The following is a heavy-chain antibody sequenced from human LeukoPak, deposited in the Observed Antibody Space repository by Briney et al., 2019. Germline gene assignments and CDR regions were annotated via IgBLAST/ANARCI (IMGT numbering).Heavy chain of an antibody. CDR1: GFTFSSYS. CDR3: ARDRAYYYDSSGYYV. Sequence: GGSLRLSCAASGFTFSSYSMNWVRQAPGKGLEWVSYISSSSSTIYYADSVKGRFTIYRDNAKNSLYLQMNSLRAEDTAVYYCARDRAYYYDSSGYYVWGQGTLVTVSS. D-gene: IGHD3-22*01. J-gene: IGHJ4*02. V-gene: IGHV3-48*04. CDR2: ISSSSSTI.